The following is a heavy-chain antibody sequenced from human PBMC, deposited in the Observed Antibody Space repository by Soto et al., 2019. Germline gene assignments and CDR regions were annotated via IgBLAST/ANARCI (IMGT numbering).Heavy chain of an antibody. D-gene: IGHD6-13*01. J-gene: IGHJ6*02. CDR3: AKDRSSSSHYYGMDV. V-gene: IGHV3-43*01. CDR2: ISWDGGST. CDR1: GFTFDDYT. Sequence: HPGGSLRLSCAASGFTFDDYTMHWVRQAPGKGLEWVSLISWDGGSTYYADSVKGRFTISRDNSKNSLYLQMNSLRTEDTALYYCAKDRSSSSHYYGMDVWGQGTTVTVSS.